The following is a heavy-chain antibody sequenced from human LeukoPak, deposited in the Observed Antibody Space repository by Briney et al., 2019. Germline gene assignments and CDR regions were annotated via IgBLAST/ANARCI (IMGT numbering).Heavy chain of an antibody. D-gene: IGHD4-23*01. CDR1: GYTFSSYS. CDR3: AREGDYGGNGDY. V-gene: IGHV3-21*01. J-gene: IGHJ4*02. Sequence: GGSLRLSCAASGYTFSSYSMYWVRQAPGKGLEWVSSISSSSSYIYYADSVKGRFTISRDNAKNSLYLQMNSLRAEDTAVYYCAREGDYGGNGDYWGQGTLVTVSS. CDR2: ISSSSSYI.